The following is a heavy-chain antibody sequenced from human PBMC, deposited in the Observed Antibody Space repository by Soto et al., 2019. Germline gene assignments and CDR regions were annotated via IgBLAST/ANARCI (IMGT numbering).Heavy chain of an antibody. CDR3: AREGRGKKADYNGLVSLGY. CDR2: IIPIFNST. J-gene: IGHJ4*02. D-gene: IGHD2-8*01. V-gene: IGHV1-69*06. CDR1: GSRFSNYV. Sequence: SVKVSCKVSGSRFSNYVISWVRQAPGHGLEWLGRIIPIFNSTKYAQSFQGRVTITADKSTSTASLELSSLRSDDTAVYYCAREGRGKKADYNGLVSLGYWGQGTLVTVSS.